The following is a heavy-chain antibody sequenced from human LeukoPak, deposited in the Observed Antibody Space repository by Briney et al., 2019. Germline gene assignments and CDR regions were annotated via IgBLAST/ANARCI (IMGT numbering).Heavy chain of an antibody. CDR1: GDSISSGAYS. V-gene: IGHV4-30-2*01. Sequence: KTSQTLSLTCVVSGDSISSGAYSWSWIRQPPGKGLEWIGYIFHSGSTFYNPSFKSRVTISVDNSKNQFSLRLSSVTAADTAVYYCARELWFANAPGSWLDPWGQGTLVTVSS. D-gene: IGHD3-10*01. CDR3: ARELWFANAPGSWLDP. CDR2: IFHSGST. J-gene: IGHJ5*02.